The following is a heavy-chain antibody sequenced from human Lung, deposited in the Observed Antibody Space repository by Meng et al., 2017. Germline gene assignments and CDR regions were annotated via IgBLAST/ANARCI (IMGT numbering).Heavy chain of an antibody. D-gene: IGHD3-10*01. Sequence: GESLKISCAASGFTFDDYGMSWVRQAPGKGLEWVSGINWNGGSTGYADSVKGRFTISRDNAKNSLYLQMNSLRAEDTALYYCARDALWFGELGVGAFDIWGQGTRVTVSS. V-gene: IGHV3-20*04. CDR3: ARDALWFGELGVGAFDI. CDR2: INWNGGST. CDR1: GFTFDDYG. J-gene: IGHJ3*02.